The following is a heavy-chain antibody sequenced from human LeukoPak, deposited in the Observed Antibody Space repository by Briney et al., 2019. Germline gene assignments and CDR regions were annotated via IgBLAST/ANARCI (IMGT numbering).Heavy chain of an antibody. J-gene: IGHJ6*03. D-gene: IGHD2-15*01. CDR2: IIPIFGTA. CDR3: ARVGDCSGGSCYPRRNYYMDV. V-gene: IGHV1-69*05. Sequence: ASVKVSCKASGGTFSSYAISWVRQAPGQGLEWMGGIIPIFGTANYAQKFQGRVTITTDESTSTAYMELSSLRSEDTAVYYCARVGDCSGGSCYPRRNYYMDVWGEGTTVTVSS. CDR1: GGTFSSYA.